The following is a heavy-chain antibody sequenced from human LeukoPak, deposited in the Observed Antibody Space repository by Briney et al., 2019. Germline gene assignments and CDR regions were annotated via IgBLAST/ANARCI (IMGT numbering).Heavy chain of an antibody. D-gene: IGHD1-26*01. Sequence: PSETLSLTCTVSGYSISSGYYWGWIRQPPGKGLGWIGSIYHSGSTYYNPSLKSRVTISVDTSENQFSLKLSSVTAADTAVYYCAIRSLYSIVGATIFDYWGQGTLVTVSS. CDR3: AIRSLYSIVGATIFDY. CDR2: IYHSGST. V-gene: IGHV4-38-2*02. CDR1: GYSISSGYY. J-gene: IGHJ4*02.